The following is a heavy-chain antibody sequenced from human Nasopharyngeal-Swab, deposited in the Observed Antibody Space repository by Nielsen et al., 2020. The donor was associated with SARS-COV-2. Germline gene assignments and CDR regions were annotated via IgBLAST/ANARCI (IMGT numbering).Heavy chain of an antibody. Sequence: ESLKISCAASGFTFDDYGMSWVRQAPGKGLEWVSGINWNGGSTGYADSVKGRFTISRDNAKNSLYLQMNSLRAEDTAVYYCARDFRSVNFYYYYGMDVWGQGTTVTVPS. V-gene: IGHV3-20*04. CDR1: GFTFDDYG. CDR3: ARDFRSVNFYYYYGMDV. J-gene: IGHJ6*02. D-gene: IGHD1-20*01. CDR2: INWNGGST.